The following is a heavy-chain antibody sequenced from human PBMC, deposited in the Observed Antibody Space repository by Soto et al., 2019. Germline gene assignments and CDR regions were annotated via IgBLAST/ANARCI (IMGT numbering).Heavy chain of an antibody. D-gene: IGHD3-10*01. V-gene: IGHV4-59*08. CDR3: PRPGFCGTSPFYYYYGRGV. Sequence: PSETLSLTCTVSGGSISPYYWSWIRQPPGKGLEWVGYIYYAGTTSYNPSLKSRVTISLETSKSQFSLRLSSVTAADTTVYYCPRPGFCGTSPFYYYYGRGVRGKGTRAT. CDR2: IYYAGTT. CDR1: GGSISPYY. J-gene: IGHJ6*04.